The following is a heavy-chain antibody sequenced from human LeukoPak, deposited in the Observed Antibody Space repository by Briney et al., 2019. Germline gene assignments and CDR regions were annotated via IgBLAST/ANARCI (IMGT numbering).Heavy chain of an antibody. CDR2: ISAYNGNT. D-gene: IGHD6-19*01. V-gene: IGHV1-18*01. CDR3: ARVGVAVADVYYYYMDV. J-gene: IGHJ6*03. CDR1: AYTFTSYG. Sequence: ASVKVSCKASAYTFTSYGISWVRQAPGQGLEWMGWISAYNGNTNYAQKLQGRVTMTTDTSTSTAYMELRSLRSDDTAVYYCARVGVAVADVYYYYMDVWGKGTTGTVSS.